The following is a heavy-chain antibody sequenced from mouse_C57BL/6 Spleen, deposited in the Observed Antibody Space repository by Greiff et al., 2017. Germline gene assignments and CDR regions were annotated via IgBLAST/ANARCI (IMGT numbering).Heavy chain of an antibody. CDR3: ARIYYDYDYYAMDY. CDR2: ISSGSRTI. V-gene: IGHV5-17*01. Sequence: EVKLVESGGGLVKPGGSLKLSCAASGFTFSDYGMHWVRQAPEKGLEWVAYISSGSRTIYYADTVKGRFTISRDNAKNTLFLQMTSLRSEDTAMYYCARIYYDYDYYAMDYWGQGTSVTVSS. D-gene: IGHD2-4*01. J-gene: IGHJ4*01. CDR1: GFTFSDYG.